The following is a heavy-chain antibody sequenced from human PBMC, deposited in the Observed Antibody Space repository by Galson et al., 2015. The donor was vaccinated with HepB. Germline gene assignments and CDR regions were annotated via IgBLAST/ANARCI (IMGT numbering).Heavy chain of an antibody. CDR1: GLTFSSYV. Sequence: SLRLSCAASGLTFSSYVMSWVRQAPGKGLEWVSGISGSGGSTYYADSVKGRFTISRDNSKNTLYLQMNTLRAEDTAVYYCASGPRYGDFQIDYWGQGTLVTVSS. CDR3: ASGPRYGDFQIDY. V-gene: IGHV3-23*01. J-gene: IGHJ4*02. CDR2: ISGSGGST. D-gene: IGHD4-17*01.